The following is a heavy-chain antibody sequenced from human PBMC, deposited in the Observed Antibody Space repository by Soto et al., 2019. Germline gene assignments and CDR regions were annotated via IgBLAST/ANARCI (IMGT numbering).Heavy chain of an antibody. CDR1: GFTFSSYW. CDR2: IKQDGSEK. D-gene: IGHD6-13*01. CDR3: ARDRGGAAAGRYYYYMDV. V-gene: IGHV3-7*01. J-gene: IGHJ6*03. Sequence: GGSLRLSCASSGFTFSSYWMSWVRQAPGKGLEWVANIKQDGSEKYYVDSVKGRFTISRDNAKNSLYLQMNSLRAEDTAVYYCARDRGGAAAGRYYYYMDVWGKGTTVTVSS.